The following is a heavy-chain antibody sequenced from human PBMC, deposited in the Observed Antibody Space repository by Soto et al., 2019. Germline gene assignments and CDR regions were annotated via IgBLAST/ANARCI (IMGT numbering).Heavy chain of an antibody. Sequence: GGSLRLSCAASGFTFSRYEMNWVRQAPGKGLEWVSYISSSGSTIYYAGSVKGRFTISRDNAKNLLYLQMNSLRAEDTAVYYCARDQRATGVDYWGQGTLVTVSS. CDR1: GFTFSRYE. CDR2: ISSSGSTI. CDR3: ARDQRATGVDY. V-gene: IGHV3-48*03. D-gene: IGHD5-12*01. J-gene: IGHJ4*02.